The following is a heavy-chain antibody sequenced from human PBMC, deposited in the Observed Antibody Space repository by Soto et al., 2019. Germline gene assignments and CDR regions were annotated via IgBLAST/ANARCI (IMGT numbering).Heavy chain of an antibody. Sequence: LSLTCTVSGGSISSGGYYWSWIRQHPGKGLEWIGCVYYSGRTYYNPSLKSRITISVDTSKKYFFLKLSSVTAADTAVYYCASTKDYSSSLDYWGQGVLVTVSS. CDR2: VYYSGRT. V-gene: IGHV4-31*03. D-gene: IGHD6-6*01. CDR3: ASTKDYSSSLDY. J-gene: IGHJ4*02. CDR1: GGSISSGGYY.